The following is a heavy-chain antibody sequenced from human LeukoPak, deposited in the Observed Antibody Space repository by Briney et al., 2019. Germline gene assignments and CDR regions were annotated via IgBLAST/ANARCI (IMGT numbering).Heavy chain of an antibody. D-gene: IGHD3-22*01. CDR3: AKYYYDSTSYYRS. CDR2: MSGTSGST. CDR1: GFTFSNYA. V-gene: IGHV3-23*01. J-gene: IGHJ4*02. Sequence: PGGSLRLSCAASGFTFSNYAMSWVRQAPGKGLEWVSAMSGTSGSTWYADSVKGRFTISRDNSKNTLYLQMNSLGAEDTAVYYCAKYYYDSTSYYRSWGQGTLVTVSS.